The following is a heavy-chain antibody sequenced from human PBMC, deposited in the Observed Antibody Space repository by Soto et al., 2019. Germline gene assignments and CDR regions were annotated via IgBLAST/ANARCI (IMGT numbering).Heavy chain of an antibody. D-gene: IGHD5-12*01. V-gene: IGHV4-4*02. CDR1: LYSVSNNNW. Sequence: SETLSLTCYVSLYSVSNNNWWSWVRQSPGEGLEWIGELHHGGSTNYNPSLESRVTFSVDKSKNQFFLKLSSVTAADTAVYYCTKNSAYALDYWGQGTLVTVS. CDR2: LHHGGST. J-gene: IGHJ4*02. CDR3: TKNSAYALDY.